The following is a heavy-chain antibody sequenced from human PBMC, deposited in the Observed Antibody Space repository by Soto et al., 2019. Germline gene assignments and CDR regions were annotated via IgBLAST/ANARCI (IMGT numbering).Heavy chain of an antibody. CDR3: AREIITGSLDY. D-gene: IGHD1-20*01. Sequence: EVQLVESGGGLVQPGGSLRLSCAASGFTVSSNYMSWVRQAPGKGLEWVSVIYSGGSTYYADSVKGRFTISRDNSKNTLYLQMNGLRAEDTAVYYCAREIITGSLDYWGQGTLFTVSS. CDR1: GFTVSSNY. J-gene: IGHJ4*02. V-gene: IGHV3-66*01. CDR2: IYSGGST.